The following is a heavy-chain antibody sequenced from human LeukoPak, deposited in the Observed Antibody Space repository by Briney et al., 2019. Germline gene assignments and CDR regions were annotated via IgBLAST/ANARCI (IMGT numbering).Heavy chain of an antibody. J-gene: IGHJ4*02. Sequence: GGSLRLSCAASGLPFDRYWMSWVRLAPGKGLEWVANIKHDGSEKTFVDSVKGRFTISRDNAENSLYLQMNSVRAEDTAVYNCARQPLYEAYFDFWGQGTLVTVSS. CDR1: GLPFDRYW. V-gene: IGHV3-7*01. CDR3: ARQPLYEAYFDF. CDR2: IKHDGSEK. D-gene: IGHD3-16*01.